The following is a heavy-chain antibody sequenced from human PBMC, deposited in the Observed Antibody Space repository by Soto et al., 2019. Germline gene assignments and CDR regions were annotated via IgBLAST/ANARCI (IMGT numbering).Heavy chain of an antibody. Sequence: GESLKISCATSGFTFTNYWMHWVRQVPGKGLQWLSRINSDGSIIDYADSVKDRFTISRDNAKNTLYLQMDSLRAEDTAVFYCGRDRGGNYYGGFDYWGQGTLVTVS. V-gene: IGHV3-74*01. J-gene: IGHJ4*02. CDR3: GRDRGGNYYGGFDY. CDR2: INSDGSII. D-gene: IGHD1-26*01. CDR1: GFTFTNYW.